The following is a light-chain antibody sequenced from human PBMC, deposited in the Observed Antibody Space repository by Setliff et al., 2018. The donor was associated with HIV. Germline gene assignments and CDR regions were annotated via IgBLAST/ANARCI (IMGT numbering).Light chain of an antibody. CDR2: GVS. CDR1: SSDVGGYNY. V-gene: IGLV2-11*01. Sequence: SVLTQPRSVSGSPGQSVTISCTGTSSDVGGYNYVSWYQHHPGKAPQLMIYGVSKRPSGVPDRFSGSKSGHTASLTVSGLQAEDEADYYCCSYAGSYTTGFGTGTKV. J-gene: IGLJ1*01. CDR3: CSYAGSYTTG.